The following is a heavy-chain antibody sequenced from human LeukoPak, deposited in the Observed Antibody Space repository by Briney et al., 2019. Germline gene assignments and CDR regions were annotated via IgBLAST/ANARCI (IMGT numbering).Heavy chain of an antibody. CDR3: ARAANWKDSSGWYFYYYYMDV. J-gene: IGHJ6*03. D-gene: IGHD6-19*01. CDR1: GYTFTSYG. CDR2: MNPNSGNT. V-gene: IGHV1-8*02. Sequence: GASVKVSCKASGYTFTSYGISWVRQATGQGLEWMGWMNPNSGNTGYAQKFQGRVTMTRNTSISTAYMELSSLRSEDTAVYYCARAANWKDSSGWYFYYYYMDVWGKGTTVTVSS.